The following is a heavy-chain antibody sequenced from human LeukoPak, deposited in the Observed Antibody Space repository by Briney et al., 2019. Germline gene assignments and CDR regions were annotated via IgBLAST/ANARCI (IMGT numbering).Heavy chain of an antibody. D-gene: IGHD6-13*01. CDR1: GGTFSSYA. CDR3: ARADSSSWPFDY. CDR2: VIPIFPTA. Sequence: SVKVSCKASGGTFSSYAISWVRQAPGQGLEWMGGVIPIFPTANYAPKFQGRVTITADESTSTAYMELRSLRSDDTAVYYCARADSSSWPFDYWGQGTLVTVSS. J-gene: IGHJ4*02. V-gene: IGHV1-69*01.